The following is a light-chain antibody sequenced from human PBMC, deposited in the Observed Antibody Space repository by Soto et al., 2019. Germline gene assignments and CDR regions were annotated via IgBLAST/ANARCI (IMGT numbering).Light chain of an antibody. J-gene: IGKJ1*01. V-gene: IGKV3-15*01. CDR3: QHYNHWLWT. Sequence: EIVMTQSPATLSVSPGERATLSCRASQSIRSTLAWYQQKPGQAPRLLIYGASTRATGIPARFSGSGSGTEFTLTISSLQSEDFAVYYCQHYNHWLWTFDQGTKVEIK. CDR1: QSIRST. CDR2: GAS.